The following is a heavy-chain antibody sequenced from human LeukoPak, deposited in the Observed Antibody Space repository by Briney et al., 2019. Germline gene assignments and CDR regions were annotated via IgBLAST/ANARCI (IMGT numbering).Heavy chain of an antibody. V-gene: IGHV3-13*05. CDR2: IGTAGDP. CDR1: GFTFSNYD. J-gene: IGHJ6*02. CDR3: ARGSAVVGATGYYNGMDV. Sequence: QAGGSLRLSCAASGFTFSNYDIHWVRQATGKGLEWVSGIGTAGDPYYPGSVKGRFAISRENAKNSLYLQMNSLRAGDTAVYYCARGSAVVGATGYYNGMDVWGQGTTVTVSS. D-gene: IGHD1-26*01.